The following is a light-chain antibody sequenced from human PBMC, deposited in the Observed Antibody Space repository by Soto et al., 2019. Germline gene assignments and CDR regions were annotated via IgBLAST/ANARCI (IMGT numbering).Light chain of an antibody. J-gene: IGLJ3*02. CDR1: SSDVGGYNY. CDR3: SSYAASNNFYFV. CDR2: EVT. V-gene: IGLV2-8*01. Sequence: QSALTQPPSASGSPGLSVTMSCTGTSSDVGGYNYVSWYQQYPGRAPKLMIYEVTKRPSGVPDRFSGSKSGNTASLTVSGLQAEDGADYYCSSYAASNNFYFVFGGGTKLTVL.